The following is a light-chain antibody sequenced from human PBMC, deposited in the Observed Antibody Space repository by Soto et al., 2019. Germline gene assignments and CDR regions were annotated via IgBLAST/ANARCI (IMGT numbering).Light chain of an antibody. V-gene: IGKV1D-16*01. CDR3: QQYNSYSGT. CDR2: TGS. J-gene: IGKJ1*01. Sequence: DIQMTQSPSYVSASVGDRVTITCRASQGIKNWLAWYQQKPGKAPNLLIYTGSSLQSGVPSRFSGSGSGTEFTLTISSLQPDDFATYYCQQYNSYSGTCGQGTKVEI. CDR1: QGIKNW.